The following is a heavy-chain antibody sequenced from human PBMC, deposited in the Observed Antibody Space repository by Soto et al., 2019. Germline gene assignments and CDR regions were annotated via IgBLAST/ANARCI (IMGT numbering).Heavy chain of an antibody. Sequence: PSETLSLTCTVSGGSISSYYWSWIRQPPGKGLEWIGYIYYSGSTNYNPSLKSRATISVDTSKNQFSLKLSSVTAADTAVYYCAREKSIAARPSADYGMDVWGQGTTVTVSS. CDR3: AREKSIAARPSADYGMDV. V-gene: IGHV4-59*01. J-gene: IGHJ6*02. CDR2: IYYSGST. D-gene: IGHD6-6*01. CDR1: GGSISSYY.